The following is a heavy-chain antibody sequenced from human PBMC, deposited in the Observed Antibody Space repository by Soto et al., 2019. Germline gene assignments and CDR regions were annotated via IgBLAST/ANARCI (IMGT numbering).Heavy chain of an antibody. CDR3: ARAVAVPADFDC. D-gene: IGHD6-19*01. Sequence: QVQLVQSGAEEKKPGASVKVSCKASGYTFTSYAMHWVRQAPGQRLEWMGWINAGNGNTKDSQKFQGRVTITRDTSASTADMELSSLRSEDTAGYYCARAVAVPADFDCWGQGTLVTVSS. J-gene: IGHJ4*02. CDR1: GYTFTSYA. CDR2: INAGNGNT. V-gene: IGHV1-3*05.